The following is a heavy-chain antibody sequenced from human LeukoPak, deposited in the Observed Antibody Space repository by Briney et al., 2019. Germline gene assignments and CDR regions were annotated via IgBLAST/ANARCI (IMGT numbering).Heavy chain of an antibody. J-gene: IGHJ4*02. CDR3: AREGTAMVSFAY. CDR2: ISSGGNTI. CDR1: GFTFSSYE. V-gene: IGHV3-48*03. D-gene: IGHD5-18*01. Sequence: GGSLRLSCAASGFTFSSYEMNWVRQAPGKGLEWVSYISSGGNTIYYADSVKGRFTISRDNAKNSLYLQMNSLRAEDTAVYYCAREGTAMVSFAYWGQGTLVTVSS.